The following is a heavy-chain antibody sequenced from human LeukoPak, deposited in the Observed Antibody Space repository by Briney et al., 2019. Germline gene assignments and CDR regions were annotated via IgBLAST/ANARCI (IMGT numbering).Heavy chain of an antibody. CDR3: AKGYCSSTSCPVDLRLELPD. V-gene: IGHV3-23*01. CDR1: GFTFSSYA. CDR2: ISGSGGST. Sequence: GGSLRLSCAASGFTFSSYAMSWVRQAPGKGLEWFSAISGSGGSTYYADSVKGRFTISRDNSKNTLYLQINSLRAEDTAVYYCAKGYCSSTSCPVDLRLELPDWGQGTLVTVSS. D-gene: IGHD2-2*01. J-gene: IGHJ4*02.